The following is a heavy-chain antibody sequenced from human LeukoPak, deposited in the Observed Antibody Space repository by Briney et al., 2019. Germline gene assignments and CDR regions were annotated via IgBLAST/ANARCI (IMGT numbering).Heavy chain of an antibody. Sequence: SETLCLTCVVSGRSFRGSYWCWMCQPPGEGLEWIGEINHSGSTNYNPSLKSRVTISVDTTKNHFSLNLSSVNAAEAALYYCGIAAAGKRTNWFDPWGQGTLVTVSS. CDR3: GIAAAGKRTNWFDP. CDR1: GRSFRGSY. CDR2: INHSGST. J-gene: IGHJ5*02. V-gene: IGHV4-34*01. D-gene: IGHD6-13*01.